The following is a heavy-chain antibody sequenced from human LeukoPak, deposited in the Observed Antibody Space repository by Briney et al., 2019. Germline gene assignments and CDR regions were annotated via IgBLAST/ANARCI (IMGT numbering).Heavy chain of an antibody. J-gene: IGHJ3*02. D-gene: IGHD3-10*01. CDR2: IGTAGDT. Sequence: GGPLRLSCAASGFTFSSYDMHWVRQGTGKGLEWVSAIGTAGDTYYPGSVKGRFTTSRENAKNSLYLQMNSLRVGDTAVYYCARGRGWGTFDIWGQGTMVTVSS. V-gene: IGHV3-13*04. CDR1: GFTFSSYD. CDR3: ARGRGWGTFDI.